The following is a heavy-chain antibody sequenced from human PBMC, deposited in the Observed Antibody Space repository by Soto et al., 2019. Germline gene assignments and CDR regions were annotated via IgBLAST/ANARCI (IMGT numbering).Heavy chain of an antibody. J-gene: IGHJ3*02. V-gene: IGHV3-23*01. Sequence: GGSLRLSCAASGFTFSSYAMSWVRQAPGKGLEWVSAISGSGGSTYYADSVKGRFTISRDNSKNTLYLQMNSLRAEDTAVYYCAKDVVVVVAARALAFDIWGQGTMVTVSS. CDR1: GFTFSSYA. D-gene: IGHD2-15*01. CDR3: AKDVVVVVAARALAFDI. CDR2: ISGSGGST.